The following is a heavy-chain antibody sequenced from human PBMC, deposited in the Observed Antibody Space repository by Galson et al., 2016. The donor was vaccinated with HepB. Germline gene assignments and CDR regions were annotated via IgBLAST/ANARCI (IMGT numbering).Heavy chain of an antibody. J-gene: IGHJ3*02. V-gene: IGHV3-7*03. D-gene: IGHD3-16*01. Sequence: MNWVRQAPGKGLEWVAIIKHDGKEKLYAASVTGRFTISRDNGDNSLYLQMHSLRVEDTAVYYCARDVPSDSWGAFDIWGQGTMVTVSS. CDR2: IKHDGKEK. CDR3: ARDVPSDSWGAFDI.